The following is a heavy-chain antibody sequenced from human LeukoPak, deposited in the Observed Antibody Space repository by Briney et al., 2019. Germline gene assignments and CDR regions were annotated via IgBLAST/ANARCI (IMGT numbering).Heavy chain of an antibody. CDR3: AKVKVGDILTGEMYYFDY. Sequence: PGGSLRLSCAASGFGFSDYYMSWIRQAPGKGVEWVSYISSSGTTIYYADSVKGRFTISRDNAERSLYLQMNSLRVEDTALYYCAKVKVGDILTGEMYYFDYWGQGTLVTVSS. CDR1: GFGFSDYY. D-gene: IGHD3-9*01. J-gene: IGHJ4*02. CDR2: ISSSGTTI. V-gene: IGHV3-11*01.